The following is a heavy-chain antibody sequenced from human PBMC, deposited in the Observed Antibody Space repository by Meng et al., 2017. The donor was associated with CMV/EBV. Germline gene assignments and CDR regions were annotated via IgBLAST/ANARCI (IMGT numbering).Heavy chain of an antibody. Sequence: GESLKISCAASGFTFSNAWMSWVRQAPGKGLEWVGRIKSKTDGGTTDYAAAVKGRFTISRDDSKNTLYLQMNSLKTEDTAVYYCTTHTAMDLGLFDYWGQGTLVTVSS. J-gene: IGHJ4*02. D-gene: IGHD5-18*01. V-gene: IGHV3-15*01. CDR2: IKSKTDGGTT. CDR1: GFTFSNAW. CDR3: TTHTAMDLGLFDY.